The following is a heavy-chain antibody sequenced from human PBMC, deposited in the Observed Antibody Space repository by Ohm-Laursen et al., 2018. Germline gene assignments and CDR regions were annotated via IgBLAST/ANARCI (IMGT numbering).Heavy chain of an antibody. D-gene: IGHD3-16*01. CDR1: GFTFDDYA. CDR3: AKDSGWGVRPSFDC. V-gene: IGHV3-9*01. Sequence: SLRLSCAPTGFTFDDYAMHSVRQAPGQALAWVSGISWNSGSIGYADSVKGRFPIARDNAKTSLYLQMNSLRAGDTGLYYCAKDSGWGVRPSFDCWGQGTLVTVSS. J-gene: IGHJ4*02. CDR2: ISWNSGSI.